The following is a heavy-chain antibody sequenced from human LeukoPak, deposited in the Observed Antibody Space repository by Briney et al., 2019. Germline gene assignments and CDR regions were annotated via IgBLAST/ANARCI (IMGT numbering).Heavy chain of an antibody. CDR3: ARANILTGYYLFDY. D-gene: IGHD3-9*01. CDR2: IYYSGIT. CDR1: GYYISNGYY. Sequence: SETLSLTCTVSGYYISNGYYWGWIRQPPGKGLQWIGNIYYSGITYYNPSLKSRVTMSVDTSKNQFSLKLSSVTAADTAVYYCARANILTGYYLFDYWGQGTLVTVSS. J-gene: IGHJ4*02. V-gene: IGHV4-38-2*02.